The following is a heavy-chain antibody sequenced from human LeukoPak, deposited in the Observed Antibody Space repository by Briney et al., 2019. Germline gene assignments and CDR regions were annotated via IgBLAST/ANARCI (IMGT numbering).Heavy chain of an antibody. CDR3: ARKTYCSGGRCYGENWFDP. V-gene: IGHV4-59*08. CDR1: GGSISGYH. D-gene: IGHD2-15*01. CDR2: IYYTGIA. Sequence: PSETLSLTRTVTGGSISGYHWNWIRQSPGKGLEWIANIYYTGIADYNPSLKSRVTTSVDTSKNEISLILSSVTAADTAVYYCARKTYCSGGRCYGENWFDPWGQGTLVTVSS. J-gene: IGHJ5*02.